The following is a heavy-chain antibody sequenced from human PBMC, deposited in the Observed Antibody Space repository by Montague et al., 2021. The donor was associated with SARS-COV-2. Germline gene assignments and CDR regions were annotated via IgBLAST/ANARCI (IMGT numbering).Heavy chain of an antibody. V-gene: IGHV4-34*01. CDR2: INHSGST. CDR1: GGSFSGYY. Sequence: SETLSLTCAVYGGSFSGYYWSWIRQPPGKGLEWIGEINHSGSTNYNPSLKSRVTISVDTSKSQFSLNMSSVTAADTAGDYCARVRAVPAAMRIFTLGRSYYGMDVGGQGTTVTVSS. J-gene: IGHJ6*02. CDR3: ARVRAVPAAMRIFTLGRSYYGMDV. D-gene: IGHD2-2*01.